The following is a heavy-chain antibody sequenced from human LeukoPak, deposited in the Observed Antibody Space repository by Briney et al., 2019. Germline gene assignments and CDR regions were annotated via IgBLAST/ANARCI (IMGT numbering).Heavy chain of an antibody. D-gene: IGHD1-14*01. Sequence: SESLCLTCTVSGGSISSYYWSWIRQPPGRGLEWSGYIYYSGSVNYNTSLKSRVSISVDTSMKQFCLMLSSVTAAATAGYYSARGEPLGPGDYWGQGTLVTVSS. V-gene: IGHV4-59*01. CDR1: GGSISSYY. CDR3: ARGEPLGPGDY. CDR2: IYYSGSV. J-gene: IGHJ4*02.